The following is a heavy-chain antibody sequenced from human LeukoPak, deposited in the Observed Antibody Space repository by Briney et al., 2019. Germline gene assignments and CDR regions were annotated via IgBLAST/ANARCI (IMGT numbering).Heavy chain of an antibody. CDR2: FDPEDGET. D-gene: IGHD6-19*01. V-gene: IGHV1-24*01. CDR3: ATDLRDSSGWYLENDY. Sequence: ASVKVSCKVSGYTLTELSMHWVRRAPGKGLEWMGGFDPEDGETIYAQKFQGRVTMTEDTSTDTAYMELSSLRSEDTAVYYCATDLRDSSGWYLENDYWGQGTLVTVSS. J-gene: IGHJ4*02. CDR1: GYTLTELS.